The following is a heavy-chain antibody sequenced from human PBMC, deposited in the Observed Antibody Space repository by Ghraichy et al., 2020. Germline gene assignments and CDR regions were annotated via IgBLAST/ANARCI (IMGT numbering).Heavy chain of an antibody. CDR1: GFTFDDYT. CDR2: ISWDGGST. CDR3: AKDGYGFWSGYSDHYYFDY. Sequence: GESLNISCAASGFTFDDYTMHWVRQAPGKGLEWVSLISWDGGSTYYADSVKGRFTISRDNSKNSLYLQMNSLRTEDTALYYCAKDGYGFWSGYSDHYYFDYWGQGTLVTVSS. D-gene: IGHD3-3*01. J-gene: IGHJ4*02. V-gene: IGHV3-43*01.